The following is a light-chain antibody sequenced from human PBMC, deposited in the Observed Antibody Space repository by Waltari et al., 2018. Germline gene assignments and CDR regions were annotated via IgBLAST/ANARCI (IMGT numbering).Light chain of an antibody. CDR1: ALAKQY. CDR2: KDS. J-gene: IGLJ3*02. V-gene: IGLV3-25*03. CDR3: QAADNSGTLNWV. Sequence: SFELTQPPSVSVSPGQTARITCSADALAKQYAYWYQQKAGQAPLVVIYKDSERPSGVPERFAGSSSGTTVTLTIRRVQAEDEADYYCQAADNSGTLNWVFGGGTKLTVL.